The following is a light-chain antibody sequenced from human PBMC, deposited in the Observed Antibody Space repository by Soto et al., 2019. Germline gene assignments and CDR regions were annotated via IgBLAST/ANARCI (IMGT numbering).Light chain of an antibody. Sequence: EIVLTQSPGTLSLSPGERATLSCRASQSVSSSYLAWYQQKPGQAPRLLIYGASSRATGIPDRFSGSGSGTDFTLTIRRLEPEDLAVYYCQQYGRSLLTFGGGTKVDIK. CDR3: QQYGRSLLT. CDR1: QSVSSSY. J-gene: IGKJ4*01. CDR2: GAS. V-gene: IGKV3-20*01.